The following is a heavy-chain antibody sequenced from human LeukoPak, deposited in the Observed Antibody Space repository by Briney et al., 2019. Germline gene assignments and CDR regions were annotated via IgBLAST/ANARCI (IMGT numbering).Heavy chain of an antibody. CDR1: GYTFTVYY. D-gene: IGHD5-12*01. CDR3: ARDPWATYSDYDSSY. J-gene: IGHJ4*02. V-gene: IGHV1-2*02. Sequence: GASVTVSFTASGYTFTVYYMHWVRQAPGQGLEWMGWINPNSGGTNYAQKFQGRVTMTRDTSISTAYMELRRLRSDDTAVYYCARDPWATYSDYDSSYWGQGTLVTVSS. CDR2: INPNSGGT.